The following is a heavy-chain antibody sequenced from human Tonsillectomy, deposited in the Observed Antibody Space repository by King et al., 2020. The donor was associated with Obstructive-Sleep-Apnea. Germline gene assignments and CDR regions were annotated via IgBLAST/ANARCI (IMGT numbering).Heavy chain of an antibody. CDR3: ARGDIYPLSFDY. CDR2: IYYGGGA. D-gene: IGHD2-2*02. Sequence: QLQESGPGLLKPSETLSLSCTVSGGSISSFFWCWIRQPPGRGQRWIGYIYYGGGANYNPPLKGRVTISVDTSTTQFSLELTSVPAADTAGYYCARGDIYPLSFDYSGQGTLVTVSS. J-gene: IGHJ4*02. V-gene: IGHV4-59*01. CDR1: GGSISSFF.